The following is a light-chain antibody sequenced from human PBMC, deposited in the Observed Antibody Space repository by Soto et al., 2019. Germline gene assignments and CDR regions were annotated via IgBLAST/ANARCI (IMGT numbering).Light chain of an antibody. CDR1: NNDVGAYNY. Sequence: GPTQPASLSGSPGQSITISCTGTNNDVGAYNYVSWYQHHPGNAPKLLIYDVSTRPSGVSNRFSGSKSGNTASLTISGLQAEDEADYYCSSYTTSTTRVFGTGTKVTV. CDR3: SSYTTSTTRV. CDR2: DVS. V-gene: IGLV2-14*03. J-gene: IGLJ1*01.